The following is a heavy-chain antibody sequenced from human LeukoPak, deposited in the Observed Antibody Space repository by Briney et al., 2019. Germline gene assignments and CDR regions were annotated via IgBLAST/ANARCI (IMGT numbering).Heavy chain of an antibody. CDR1: GFTFSSYS. D-gene: IGHD6-19*01. Sequence: PGGSLTHSCAASGFTFSSYSMNWVRQAPGKGLEWVSSISSCSSYIYYADSVKGRFTISRDNAKNSLYLQMNSLRAEDTAVYYCARDREAVAGFFAYWGQATLPTLSS. V-gene: IGHV3-21*01. J-gene: IGHJ4*02. CDR3: ARDREAVAGFFAY. CDR2: ISSCSSYI.